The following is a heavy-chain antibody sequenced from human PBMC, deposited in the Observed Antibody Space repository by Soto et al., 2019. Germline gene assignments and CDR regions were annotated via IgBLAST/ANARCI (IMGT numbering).Heavy chain of an antibody. CDR3: ASAGRGGSGSYRYSLDY. CDR1: GYTFTGYY. CDR2: INPNSGGT. D-gene: IGHD1-26*01. Sequence: ASVKVSCKASGYTFTGYYMHWVRQAPGQGLEWMGWINPNSGGTNYAQKFQGWVTMTRDTSISTAYMELSRLRSDDTAVYYCASAGRGGSGSYRYSLDYWGQGTLVTVSS. J-gene: IGHJ4*02. V-gene: IGHV1-2*04.